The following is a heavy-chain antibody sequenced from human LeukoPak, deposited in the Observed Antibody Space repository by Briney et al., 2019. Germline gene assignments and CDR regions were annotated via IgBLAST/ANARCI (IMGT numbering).Heavy chain of an antibody. V-gene: IGHV3-23*01. Sequence: GGSLRLSCAASGFTFRNYVIHWVRQAPGKGLEWVSAISGSGGSTYYADSVKGRFTISRDNSKNTLYLQMNSLRAEDTAVYYCAKISAAGYCDYWGQGTLVTVSS. CDR2: ISGSGGST. D-gene: IGHD6-13*01. J-gene: IGHJ4*02. CDR3: AKISAAGYCDY. CDR1: GFTFRNYV.